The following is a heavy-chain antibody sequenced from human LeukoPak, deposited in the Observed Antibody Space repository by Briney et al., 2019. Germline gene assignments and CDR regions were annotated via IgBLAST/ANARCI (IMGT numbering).Heavy chain of an antibody. V-gene: IGHV3-23*01. CDR3: VKDRPYDYGDSTASFDS. CDR2: IPASDGST. D-gene: IGHD4-17*01. J-gene: IGHJ4*02. Sequence: GRSLTLFCAASGFTFSSFGMHWVRQAPGKGLAWLSTIPASDGSTFYADSVKGRFTISRDNSKNTLYLQMNSLRAEDTALYYCVKDRPYDYGDSTASFDSWGQGTLVTVSS. CDR1: GFTFSSFG.